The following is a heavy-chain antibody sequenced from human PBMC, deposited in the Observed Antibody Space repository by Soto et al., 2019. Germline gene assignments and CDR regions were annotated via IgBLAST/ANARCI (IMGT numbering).Heavy chain of an antibody. CDR1: GFSLSTRGMC. D-gene: IGHD6-13*01. J-gene: IGHJ6*02. CDR2: IDRDDDK. V-gene: IGHV2-70*01. CDR3: ARIPSAPAGQYYYYYGMDI. Sequence: ESGPTLVNPTQTLTLTCTFCGFSLSTRGMCVSWIGQPPGKALEWLALIDRDDDKYYSTSLKTRLTISKDTSKNQVVLIMTNMDPVDTATYFCARIPSAPAGQYYYYYGMDIWGQGTTVTVSS.